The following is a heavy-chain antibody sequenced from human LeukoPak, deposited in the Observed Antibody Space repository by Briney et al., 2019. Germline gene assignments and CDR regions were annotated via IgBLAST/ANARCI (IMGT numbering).Heavy chain of an antibody. CDR2: IYHSGST. V-gene: IGHV4-38-2*02. Sequence: SETLSLTCTVSGYSISSGYYWGWIRQPPGKGLEWIGSIYHSGSTYYNPSLKSRVTISVDTSKNQFSLKLSSVTAADTAVYYCARVAPSGGDYWGQGTLVTVSS. CDR3: ARVAPSGGDY. CDR1: GYSISSGYY. J-gene: IGHJ4*02. D-gene: IGHD3-10*01.